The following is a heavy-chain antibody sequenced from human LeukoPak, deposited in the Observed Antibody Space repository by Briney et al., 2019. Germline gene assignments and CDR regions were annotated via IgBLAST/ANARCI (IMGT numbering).Heavy chain of an antibody. CDR1: GFTVSSNY. CDR3: ARGAARMVEMGTIISFEY. V-gene: IGHV3-53*05. J-gene: IGHJ4*02. CDR2: IYSGGST. D-gene: IGHD5-24*01. Sequence: QPGGSLRLSCAASGFTVSSNYMSWVRQAPGKGLEWVSIIYSGGSTFYADSVKGRFTISRDNSKNTLYLQMNSLRAEDTAVYYCARGAARMVEMGTIISFEYWGQGTLVTVSS.